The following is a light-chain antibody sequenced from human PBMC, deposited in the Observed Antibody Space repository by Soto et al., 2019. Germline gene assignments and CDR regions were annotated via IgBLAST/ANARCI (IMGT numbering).Light chain of an antibody. CDR3: QKYHSDPFT. Sequence: DIQMTQSPSSLSASVGDRVTITCRASQDISNYLVWYQQKPGKVPKLLIYAASTLQSGVPSRFSGSGSGTDFTLTISSLQPEDVASYYCQKYHSDPFTFGPGTKVDIK. J-gene: IGKJ3*01. CDR2: AAS. CDR1: QDISNY. V-gene: IGKV1-27*01.